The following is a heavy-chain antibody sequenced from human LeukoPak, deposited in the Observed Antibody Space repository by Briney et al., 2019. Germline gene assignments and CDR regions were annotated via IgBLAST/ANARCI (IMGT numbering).Heavy chain of an antibody. D-gene: IGHD3-22*01. CDR1: GGSLNTYY. CDR2: IYYSGST. Sequence: SETLSLTCTVSGGSLNTYYWSWIRQPPGKGLEWIGYIYYSGSTDYNPSLKSRVTISVDTSKNRFSLKLTSVTAADTAVYYCARRGVYYDTSGLETGFFDYWGQGTLVTVSS. J-gene: IGHJ4*02. CDR3: ARRGVYYDTSGLETGFFDY. V-gene: IGHV4-59*08.